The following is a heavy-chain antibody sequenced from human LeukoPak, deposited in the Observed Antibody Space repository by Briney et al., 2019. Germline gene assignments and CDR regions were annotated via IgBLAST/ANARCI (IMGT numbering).Heavy chain of an antibody. J-gene: IGHJ4*02. CDR3: AKGKDDY. Sequence: PGGSLRLSCAASGFTFSTYAMSWVRQAPGKGLEWVSAISGSGDSTYYADSVKGRFTISRDKSKNTIYLEMNSLRAEDTAVYYCAKGKDDYWGQGTLVTVSS. CDR2: ISGSGDST. V-gene: IGHV3-23*01. CDR1: GFTFSTYA.